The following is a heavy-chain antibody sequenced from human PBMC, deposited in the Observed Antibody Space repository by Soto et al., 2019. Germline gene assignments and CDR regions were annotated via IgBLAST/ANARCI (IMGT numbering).Heavy chain of an antibody. J-gene: IGHJ4*02. Sequence: QLQLQESGPGLVKPSETLSLTCTVSGGSISSSSYYWGWIRQPPGKGLEWIGSSYYSGSTYYNPSLKSRVTISVDTSKNQFSLKLSSVTAADTAVYYCARHLREDDILTGYSSPPYFDYWGQGTLVTVSS. CDR3: ARHLREDDILTGYSSPPYFDY. D-gene: IGHD3-9*01. CDR1: GGSISSSSYY. CDR2: SYYSGST. V-gene: IGHV4-39*01.